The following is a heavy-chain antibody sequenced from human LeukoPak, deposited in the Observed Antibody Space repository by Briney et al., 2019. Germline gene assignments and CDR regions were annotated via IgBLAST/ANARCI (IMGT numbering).Heavy chain of an antibody. CDR3: AKANKVLTATHIDS. Sequence: GGSLRLSCAASGFTFDDYAMHWVRQAPGKGLEWVSGISWNSGSRGYADSVKGRFTISRDNAKNSLYLQMNSLRAEDTAIYYCAKANKVLTATHIDSWGQGTLVTVSS. J-gene: IGHJ4*02. CDR1: GFTFDDYA. CDR2: ISWNSGSR. D-gene: IGHD1-14*01. V-gene: IGHV3-9*01.